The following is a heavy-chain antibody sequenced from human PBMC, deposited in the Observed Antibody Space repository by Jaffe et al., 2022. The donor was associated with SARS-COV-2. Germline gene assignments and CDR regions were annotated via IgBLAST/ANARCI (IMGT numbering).Heavy chain of an antibody. CDR1: GFTFSSYW. CDR2: IKQDGSEK. D-gene: IGHD2-2*01. Sequence: EVQLVESGGGLVQPGGSLRLSCAASGFTFSSYWMSWVRQAPGKGLEWVANIKQDGSEKYYVDSVKGRFTISRDNAKNSLYLQMNSLRAEDTAVYYCARFRPDIVVVPAAYFDYWGQGTLVTVSS. J-gene: IGHJ4*02. V-gene: IGHV3-7*01. CDR3: ARFRPDIVVVPAAYFDY.